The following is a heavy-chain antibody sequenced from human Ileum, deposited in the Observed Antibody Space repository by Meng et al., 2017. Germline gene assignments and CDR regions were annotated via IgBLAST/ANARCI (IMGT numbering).Heavy chain of an antibody. V-gene: IGHV4-31*03. CDR2: IYHSGVT. Sequence: HVPLQVSGPGLVKPSQTLSLTCTVSRGSISCGHYFWSWIRQHPEKGLEWIGYIYHSGVTYYSPSLKSRLTISVDTSKNQFSLKLSSVTAADTAIYYCARGVVTYYDSSTLTWFDPWGQGALVTVSS. J-gene: IGHJ5*02. D-gene: IGHD3-22*01. CDR3: ARGVVTYYDSSTLTWFDP. CDR1: RGSISCGHYF.